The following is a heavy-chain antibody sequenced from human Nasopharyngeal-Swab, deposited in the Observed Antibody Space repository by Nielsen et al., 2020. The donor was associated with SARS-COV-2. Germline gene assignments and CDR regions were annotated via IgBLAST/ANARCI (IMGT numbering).Heavy chain of an antibody. J-gene: IGHJ3*02. Sequence: GESMQISCAASGFTFSSYSMNWVRQAPGKGLEWVSSISSSSSYIYYADSVKGRFTISRDNAKNSLYLQMNSLRAEDTAVYYCARGKAFDIWGQGTMVTVSS. V-gene: IGHV3-21*01. CDR1: GFTFSSYS. CDR3: ARGKAFDI. CDR2: ISSSSSYI.